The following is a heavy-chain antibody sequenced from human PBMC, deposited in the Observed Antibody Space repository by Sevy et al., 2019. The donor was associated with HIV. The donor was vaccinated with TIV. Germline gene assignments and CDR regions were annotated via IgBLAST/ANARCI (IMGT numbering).Heavy chain of an antibody. V-gene: IGHV3-30*18. J-gene: IGHJ6*02. CDR1: GFTFSSYG. CDR2: ISSDGSSK. Sequence: GGSLRLSCAASGFTFSSYGMHWVRQAPGKGLEWVAIISSDGSSKDYADSVKGRFTISRDNSKDTVYLQMNSLRPEDTAVYYCAKSRGRYVGSSWLYYFFAMDVWGQGTTVTVSS. D-gene: IGHD6-13*01. CDR3: AKSRGRYVGSSWLYYFFAMDV.